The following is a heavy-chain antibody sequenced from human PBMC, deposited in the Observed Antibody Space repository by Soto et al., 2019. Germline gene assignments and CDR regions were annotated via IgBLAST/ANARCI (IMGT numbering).Heavy chain of an antibody. V-gene: IGHV1-18*01. D-gene: IGHD2-15*01. CDR3: ARAPGYCSGGSCFSFDP. CDR2: ISAYNGNT. J-gene: IGHJ5*02. Sequence: ASVKVSCKASGYTFTSYGISWVRQAPGQGLEWMGWISAYNGNTNYAQKLQGRVTMTTDTSTSTAYMELRSLRSDDTAVYYCARAPGYCSGGSCFSFDPWGQGTLVTVSS. CDR1: GYTFTSYG.